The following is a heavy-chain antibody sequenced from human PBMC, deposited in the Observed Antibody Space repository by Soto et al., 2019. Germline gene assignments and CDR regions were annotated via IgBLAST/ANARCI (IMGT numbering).Heavy chain of an antibody. J-gene: IGHJ4*02. V-gene: IGHV3-23*01. CDR1: GFTFSSYA. Sequence: GESLKISCAASGFTFSSYAMSWVRQAPGKGLEWVSAISGSGGSTYYADSVKGRFTISRDNSKNTLYLQMNSLRAEDTAVYYCAKSPFIVVVPAAIPYWGQGTLVTVSS. D-gene: IGHD2-2*01. CDR2: ISGSGGST. CDR3: AKSPFIVVVPAAIPY.